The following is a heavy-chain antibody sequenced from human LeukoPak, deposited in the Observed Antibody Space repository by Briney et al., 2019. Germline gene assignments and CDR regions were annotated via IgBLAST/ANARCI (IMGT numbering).Heavy chain of an antibody. CDR1: GFSFSDYF. V-gene: IGHV3-11*01. D-gene: IGHD3-16*01. CDR3: ARERSNVWFLFDY. J-gene: IGHJ4*02. Sequence: GGSLRLSCAASGFSFSDYFMSWIRQAPGKGLEWLSYISSTGTSIYYADSVKGRFTISRDNAKNSLYLHMNNLRAEDTAVYYCARERSNVWFLFDYWGQGTLVTVSS. CDR2: ISSTGTSI.